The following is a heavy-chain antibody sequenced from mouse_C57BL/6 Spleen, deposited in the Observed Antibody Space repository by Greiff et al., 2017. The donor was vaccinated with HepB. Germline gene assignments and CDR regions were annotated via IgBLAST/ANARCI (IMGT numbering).Heavy chain of an antibody. CDR3: ARWGTTVVATDAMDY. Sequence: VKLQQSGPELVKPGASVKLSCKASGYTFTSYDINWVKQRPGQGLEWIGWIYPRDGSTKYNEKFKGKATLTVDTSSSTAYMELHSLTSEDSAVYFCARWGTTVVATDAMDYWGQGTSVTVSS. CDR1: GYTFTSYD. CDR2: IYPRDGST. J-gene: IGHJ4*01. D-gene: IGHD1-1*01. V-gene: IGHV1-85*01.